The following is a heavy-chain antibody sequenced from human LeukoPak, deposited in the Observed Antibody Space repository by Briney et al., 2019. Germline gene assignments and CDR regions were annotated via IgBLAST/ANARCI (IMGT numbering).Heavy chain of an antibody. CDR2: NSGST. CDR1: GGSLISTTYS. J-gene: IGHJ3*01. D-gene: IGHD3-16*02. CDR3: ARAPRTGAWDMITFGGVIVHGDAFDF. Sequence: SETLSLTCAVSGGSLISTTYSWGWIRQPPGKGLEWIGSNSGSTYYNPSLKSRVTVSVDMSKNQFSLQLSSVTAANTAVYYCARAPRTGAWDMITFGGVIVHGDAFDFWGQGTMVTVSS. V-gene: IGHV4-39*07.